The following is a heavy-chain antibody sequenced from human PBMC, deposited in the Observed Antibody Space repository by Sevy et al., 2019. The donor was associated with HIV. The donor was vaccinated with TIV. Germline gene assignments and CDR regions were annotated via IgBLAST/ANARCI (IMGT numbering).Heavy chain of an antibody. CDR3: AKVLARGVVVAGSAWGMDV. CDR1: GFTFSNYA. D-gene: IGHD6-19*01. J-gene: IGHJ6*02. Sequence: GGSLRLSCAASGFTFSNYAMNWVRQAPGKGLEWVSSISGSGGTTYYADSVEGRFTISRDKSKNTLYLQMHSLRAEDTAVYYGAKVLARGVVVAGSAWGMDVWGQGTTVTVSS. V-gene: IGHV3-23*01. CDR2: ISGSGGTT.